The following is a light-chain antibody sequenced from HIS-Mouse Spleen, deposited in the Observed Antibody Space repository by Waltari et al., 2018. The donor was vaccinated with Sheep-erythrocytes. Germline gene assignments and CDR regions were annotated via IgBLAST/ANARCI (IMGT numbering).Light chain of an antibody. J-gene: IGLJ1*01. V-gene: IGLV2-11*01. Sequence: QSALTQPRSVSGSPGQSVTISCTGTSSDVGGYNYVSWYQQHPGKAPKLLIYDVSKRPSGVPDRFSGSKSGHTSYLTISGLQAEDEADYYCCSYAGSYNHVFATGTKVTVL. CDR1: SSDVGGYNY. CDR2: DVS. CDR3: CSYAGSYNHV.